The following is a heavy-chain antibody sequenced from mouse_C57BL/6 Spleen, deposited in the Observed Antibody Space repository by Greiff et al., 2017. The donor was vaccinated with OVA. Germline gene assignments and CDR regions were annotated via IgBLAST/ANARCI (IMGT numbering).Heavy chain of an antibody. CDR2: FYPGSGNT. J-gene: IGHJ4*01. Sequence: QVQLKESGAELVRPGASVKLSCKASGYTFTDYYINWVKQRPGQGLEWIARFYPGSGNTYYNEKFKGKATLTAEKSSSTAYMQLSSLTSEDSAVYFCAREGSYAMDYWGQGTSVTFSS. V-gene: IGHV1-76*01. CDR1: GYTFTDYY. CDR3: AREGSYAMDY.